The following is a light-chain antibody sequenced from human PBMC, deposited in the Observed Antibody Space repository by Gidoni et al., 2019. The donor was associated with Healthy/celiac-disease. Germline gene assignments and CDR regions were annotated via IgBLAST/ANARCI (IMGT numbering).Light chain of an antibody. CDR2: QDS. J-gene: IGLJ1*01. Sequence: SYELTQPPSVSVSPGQTASITCSGEKLVDKYACWYQQKPGQSPVLVIYQDSKRPSGIPERFSGSNAGNTAMLTISGTQAMEEADYYCQAWDSSTPYVFGTGTKVTVL. CDR3: QAWDSSTPYV. CDR1: KLVDKY. V-gene: IGLV3-1*01.